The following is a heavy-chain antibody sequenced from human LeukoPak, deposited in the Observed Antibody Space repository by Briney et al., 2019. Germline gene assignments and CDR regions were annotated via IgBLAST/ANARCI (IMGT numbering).Heavy chain of an antibody. CDR2: INSDGSCT. D-gene: IGHD6-13*01. J-gene: IGHJ4*02. V-gene: IGHV3-74*01. Sequence: GGSLRLSCAASGFTFSGYWMDWVRQAPGKGLVWVSRINSDGSCTSYADSVKGRFTISRDNAKNMLYLQMNSLRAEDTAVYYGATEGIAAAGIYWGPRALVAVSS. CDR1: GFTFSGYW. CDR3: ATEGIAAAGIY.